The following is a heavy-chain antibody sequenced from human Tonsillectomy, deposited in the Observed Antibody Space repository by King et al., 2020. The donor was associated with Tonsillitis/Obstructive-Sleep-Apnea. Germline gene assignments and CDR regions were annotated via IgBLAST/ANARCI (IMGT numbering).Heavy chain of an antibody. J-gene: IGHJ6*03. CDR1: GFTFSNAW. D-gene: IGHD2-15*01. CDR2: IKSKTDGGTT. CDR3: TTAYCSGGSCYSLLGYYYYYMDV. Sequence: VQLVESGGGLVKPGGSLRLSCAASGFTFSNAWMSWVRQAPGKGLEWVGRIKSKTDGGTTDYAAPVKGRFTISRDDSKNTLYLQMNSLKTEDTAVYYCTTAYCSGGSCYSLLGYYYYYMDVWGKGTTVTVSS. V-gene: IGHV3-15*01.